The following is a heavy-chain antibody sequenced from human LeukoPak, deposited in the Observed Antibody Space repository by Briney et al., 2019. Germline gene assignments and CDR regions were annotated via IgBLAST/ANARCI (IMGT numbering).Heavy chain of an antibody. Sequence: GGSLRLSCAASGFTFSSYSMSWVRQAPGKGLEWVSSISSSSSYKYYADSVKGRFTISRDNAKNSLYLQMNSLRAEDTAVYYCARDFGLYVTRGTFDYWGQGTLVTVSS. D-gene: IGHD2-8*01. CDR2: ISSSSSYK. V-gene: IGHV3-21*01. CDR1: GFTFSSYS. CDR3: ARDFGLYVTRGTFDY. J-gene: IGHJ4*02.